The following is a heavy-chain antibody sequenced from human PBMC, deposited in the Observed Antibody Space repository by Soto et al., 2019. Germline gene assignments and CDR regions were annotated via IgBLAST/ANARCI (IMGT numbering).Heavy chain of an antibody. J-gene: IGHJ4*02. D-gene: IGHD2-15*01. V-gene: IGHV3-23*01. CDR1: GFTFSSYA. CDR2: ISGSGGST. CDR3: AKATFSSLVSGDDDY. Sequence: GGSLRLSCAASGFTFSSYAMSWVRQAPGKGLEWVSAISGSGGSTYYADSVKGRFTISRDNSKNTLYLQMNSLRAEDTAVYYCAKATFSSLVSGDDDYWGQGTLVTVSS.